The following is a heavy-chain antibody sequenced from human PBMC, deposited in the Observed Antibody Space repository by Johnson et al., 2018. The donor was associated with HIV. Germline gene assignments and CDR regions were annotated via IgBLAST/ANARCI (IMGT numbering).Heavy chain of an antibody. J-gene: IGHJ3*02. V-gene: IGHV3-23*04. Sequence: VQLVESGGGLVQPGGSLRLSCAASGFTFSSYAMSWVRQAPGKGLEWVSGISHSGGSTYYADSVKGRFTISSDNSKNPLYLQMTSLRAEDTAVYYCAKRYCRGGSCYMGGIDAFDIWGQGTMVTVS. D-gene: IGHD2-15*01. CDR1: GFTFSSYA. CDR2: ISHSGGST. CDR3: AKRYCRGGSCYMGGIDAFDI.